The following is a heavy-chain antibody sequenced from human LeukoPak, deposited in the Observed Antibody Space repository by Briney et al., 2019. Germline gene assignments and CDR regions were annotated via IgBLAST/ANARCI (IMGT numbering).Heavy chain of an antibody. CDR2: ISSSGSTI. V-gene: IGHV3-48*04. CDR1: GFTFSSYG. J-gene: IGHJ3*02. CDR3: ARDGGIAAVAGIDGAFDI. D-gene: IGHD6-13*01. Sequence: GGSLRLSCAASGFTFSSYGMHWVRQAPGQGLEWVSYISSSGSTIYYADSVKGRFTISRDNAKNSLYLQMNSLRAEDTAVYYCARDGGIAAVAGIDGAFDIWGQGAMVTVSS.